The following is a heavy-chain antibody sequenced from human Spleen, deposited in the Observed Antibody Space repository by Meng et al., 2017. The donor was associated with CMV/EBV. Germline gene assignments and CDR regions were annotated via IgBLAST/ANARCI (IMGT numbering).Heavy chain of an antibody. CDR1: GYTFTSYG. J-gene: IGHJ6*02. D-gene: IGHD1-26*01. CDR3: ARDLGSSGSYQPWYYYYGMDV. CDR2: ISAYNGNT. V-gene: IGHV1-18*01. Sequence: ASVKVSCKASGYTFTSYGISWVRQAPGQGLEWMGWISAYNGNTNYAQKLQGRVTMTTDTSTSTAYMELRSLRSDDTAVYYCARDLGSSGSYQPWYYYYGMDVWGQGTTVTVSS.